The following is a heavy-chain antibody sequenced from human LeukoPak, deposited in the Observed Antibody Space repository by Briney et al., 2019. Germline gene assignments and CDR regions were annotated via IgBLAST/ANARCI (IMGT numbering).Heavy chain of an antibody. CDR3: AKDGGYSYGFGVNY. J-gene: IGHJ4*02. CDR1: GFTFSSYG. V-gene: IGHV3-23*01. D-gene: IGHD5-18*01. Sequence: GGTLRLSCAASGFTFSSYGMSWVRQAPGKGLEWVSAISGSGGSTYYADSVKGRSTISRDNSKNTLYLQMNSLRAEDTAVYYCAKDGGYSYGFGVNYWGQGTLVTVSS. CDR2: ISGSGGST.